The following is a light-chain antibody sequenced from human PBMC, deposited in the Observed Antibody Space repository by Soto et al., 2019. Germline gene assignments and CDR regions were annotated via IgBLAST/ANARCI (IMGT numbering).Light chain of an antibody. CDR3: QQYGSSPRT. J-gene: IGKJ1*01. CDR2: GAS. CDR1: QNVTRNF. Sequence: EIVLTQSPGTLSLSPGERATLSCRASQNVTRNFLAWYQQKPGQAPRLLIYGASSRATGIPDRFSGSGSGTDFTLTISRLEPEDFAVYYCQQYGSSPRTFGQGTKVDIK. V-gene: IGKV3-20*01.